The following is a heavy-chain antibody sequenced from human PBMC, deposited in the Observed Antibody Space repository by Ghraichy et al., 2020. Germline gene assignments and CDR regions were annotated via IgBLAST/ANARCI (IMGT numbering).Heavy chain of an antibody. CDR2: ISASGGDT. V-gene: IGHV3-23*01. D-gene: IGHD3-16*01. CDR1: GFTFTGYP. J-gene: IGHJ4*02. CDR3: AKVLTDQLVFYFDY. Sequence: GVLRLSCAASGFTFTGYPMSWVRQAPGKGLEWLSSISASGGDTYNADSVKGRFTISRDNSKNTLYLQMNSVRAEDTAVYYCAKVLTDQLVFYFDYWGQGTLVTVSS.